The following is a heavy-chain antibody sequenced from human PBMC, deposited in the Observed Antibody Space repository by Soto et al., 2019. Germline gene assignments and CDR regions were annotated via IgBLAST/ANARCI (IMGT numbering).Heavy chain of an antibody. CDR2: IEHDGSEK. J-gene: IGHJ4*02. D-gene: IGHD2-15*01. Sequence: EVQLVESGGTLVQPGGSLRLSCAVSGFTFSNYCMTWVRQAPGKGLEWVASIEHDGSEKYFVDSVKGRFTISRDNATNSLFLQMNSLRAEDTAVYYCARDPGRGIIRSNYFDNWGQGTLVTVSS. CDR3: ARDPGRGIIRSNYFDN. V-gene: IGHV3-7*05. CDR1: GFTFSNYC.